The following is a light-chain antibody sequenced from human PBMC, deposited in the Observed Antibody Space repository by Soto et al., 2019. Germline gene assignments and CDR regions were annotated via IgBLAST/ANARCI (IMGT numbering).Light chain of an antibody. V-gene: IGKV3-20*01. Sequence: GSSQSPGTLSLSPGERATLSCRASQSVSNNYLAWYQQKPGQAPRLLIYGASTLQSGVPSRFSGSGSGTDFTLTISCLQSEDFATYYCQQYYSYPRTFGQGTKVDIK. J-gene: IGKJ1*01. CDR2: GAS. CDR1: QSVSNNY. CDR3: QQYYSYPRT.